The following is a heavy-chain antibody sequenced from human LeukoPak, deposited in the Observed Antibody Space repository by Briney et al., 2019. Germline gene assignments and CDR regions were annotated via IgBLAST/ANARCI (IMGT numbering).Heavy chain of an antibody. V-gene: IGHV4-28*01. CDR3: ARKGSGNYYFDY. CDR1: XXSIXSSGW. J-gene: IGHJ4*02. Sequence: SETLSLTCAVSXXSIXSSGWWGWIXQPXXXXLXWIGYMYYSGSTQYNPSLKSRVAMSVDTSKNQISLKLSSVTAVDTAVYYCARKGSGNYYFDYCGQGTLVTVSS. CDR2: MYYSGST. D-gene: IGHD1-26*01.